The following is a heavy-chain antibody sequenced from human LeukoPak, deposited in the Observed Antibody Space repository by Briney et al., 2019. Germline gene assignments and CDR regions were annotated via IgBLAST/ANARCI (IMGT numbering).Heavy chain of an antibody. V-gene: IGHV1-69*05. D-gene: IGHD6-13*01. CDR3: AGWAYGQQLENRFDP. CDR1: GGTFSSYA. J-gene: IGHJ5*02. CDR2: IIPIFGTA. Sequence: SVKVSCKASGGTFSSYAISWVRQAPGQGLEWMGGIIPIFGTANYAQKFQGRVTITTDESTSTAYMELSSLRSEDTAVYYCAGWAYGQQLENRFDPWGQGTLVTVSS.